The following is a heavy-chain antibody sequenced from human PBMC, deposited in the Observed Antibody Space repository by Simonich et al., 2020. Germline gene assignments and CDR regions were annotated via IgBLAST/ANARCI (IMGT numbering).Heavy chain of an antibody. J-gene: IGHJ5*02. V-gene: IGHV3-23*01. Sequence: EVQLLESGGGLVQPGGSLRLSCAASGFTFSSYAMSWVRQAPGKGVEWVSAIRGSGDSTYYADAVKGRFTISRDNSKNTLYLQMNSLRAEDTAVYYCAKDSSLVGATDWFDPWGQGTLVTVSS. CDR2: IRGSGDST. CDR3: AKDSSLVGATDWFDP. D-gene: IGHD1-26*01. CDR1: GFTFSSYA.